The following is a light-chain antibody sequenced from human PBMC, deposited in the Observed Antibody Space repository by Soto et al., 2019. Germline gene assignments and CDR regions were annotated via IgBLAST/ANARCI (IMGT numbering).Light chain of an antibody. CDR2: KAS. V-gene: IGKV1-5*03. Sequence: DIQMTQSPSTLSASVGDRVTITCRASESISSWLAWYQQKPGKAPKVLIYKASNLESGVPSRFSGSGSGTEFTLTISSLQADDFATYFCQQYSNLWTFGQGTKVEI. J-gene: IGKJ1*01. CDR3: QQYSNLWT. CDR1: ESISSW.